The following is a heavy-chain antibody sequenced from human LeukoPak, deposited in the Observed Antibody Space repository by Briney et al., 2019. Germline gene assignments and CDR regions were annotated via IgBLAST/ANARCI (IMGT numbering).Heavy chain of an antibody. V-gene: IGHV3-23*01. Sequence: PGGSLRLSCAASGFTFSTYAMNWVRQAPGKGLEWVSAISGSGGSTYYADSVKGRFTISRDNSKNTLYLQMNSLRAEDTAVYYCAKDELGYFDYWGQGTLVTVSS. CDR2: ISGSGGST. CDR3: AKDELGYFDY. CDR1: GFTFSTYA. J-gene: IGHJ4*02. D-gene: IGHD7-27*01.